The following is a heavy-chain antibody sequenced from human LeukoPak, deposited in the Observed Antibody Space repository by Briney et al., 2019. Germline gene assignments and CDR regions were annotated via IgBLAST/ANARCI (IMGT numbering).Heavy chain of an antibody. J-gene: IGHJ4*02. CDR1: GGSFSGYY. D-gene: IGHD1-26*01. Sequence: SETLSLTCAVYGGSFSGYYWSWIRQPPGKGLGWIGEINHSGSTNYNPSLKSRVTISVDTSKNQFSLKLSSVTAADTAVYYCARYPFDYWGQGTLVTVSS. CDR2: INHSGST. V-gene: IGHV4-34*01. CDR3: ARYPFDY.